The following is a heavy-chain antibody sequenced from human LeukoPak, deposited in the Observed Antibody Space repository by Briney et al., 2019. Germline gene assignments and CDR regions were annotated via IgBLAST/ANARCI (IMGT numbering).Heavy chain of an antibody. V-gene: IGHV1-69*04. J-gene: IGHJ5*02. CDR3: ARDFRRFEFVNWFDP. D-gene: IGHD3-9*01. CDR1: GGTFSSYA. Sequence: ASVKVSCKASGGTFSSYAISWVRQAPGQGLEWMGRIIPILGIANYAQKFQGRVTITADKSTSTAYMELSSLRSEDTAVYYCARDFRRFEFVNWFDPWGQGTLVTVPS. CDR2: IIPILGIA.